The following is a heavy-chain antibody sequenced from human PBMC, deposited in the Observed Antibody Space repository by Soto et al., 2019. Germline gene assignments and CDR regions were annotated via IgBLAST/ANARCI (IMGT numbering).Heavy chain of an antibody. CDR1: GGSISSYY. CDR2: IYYSGST. CDR3: ARAFSNYYGMDV. Sequence: SETLSLTCTVSGGSISSYYWSWIRQPPGKGLEWIGYIYYSGSTNYNPSLKSRVTISVDTSKNQFSLKLSSVTAADTAVYYCARAFSNYYGMDVWGQGTTVTVSS. V-gene: IGHV4-59*01. J-gene: IGHJ6*02.